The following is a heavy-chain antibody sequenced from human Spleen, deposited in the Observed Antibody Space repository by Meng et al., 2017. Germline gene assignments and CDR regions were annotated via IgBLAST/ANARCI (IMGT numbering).Heavy chain of an antibody. V-gene: IGHV1-3*01. CDR1: GYTFTSYA. CDR3: ARVAYCGGDCYSVFSWDYYFDY. CDR2: INAGNGNT. J-gene: IGHJ4*02. Sequence: ASVKVSCKASGYTFTSYAMHWVRQAPGQRLEWMGWINAGNGNTKYSQKFQGRVTMTEDTSTDTAYMELSRLRSDDTAVYYCARVAYCGGDCYSVFSWDYYFDYWGQGTLVTVSS. D-gene: IGHD2-21*02.